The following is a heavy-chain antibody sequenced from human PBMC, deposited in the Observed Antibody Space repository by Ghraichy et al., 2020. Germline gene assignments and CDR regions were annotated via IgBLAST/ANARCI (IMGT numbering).Heavy chain of an antibody. D-gene: IGHD3-3*02. J-gene: IGHJ6*02. CDR2: IRFDGSNK. Sequence: GGSLRLSCAASGFSFNSYGMYWVRQAPGKGLEWVAFIRFDGSNKYSAESVRGRFTISRDNSRNALYLQMNSLTTEDTGLYSCARNRLSGSSGLTFYYYGLDVWGQGTKVTVSS. CDR1: GFSFNSYG. CDR3: ARNRLSGSSGLTFYYYGLDV. V-gene: IGHV3-30*02.